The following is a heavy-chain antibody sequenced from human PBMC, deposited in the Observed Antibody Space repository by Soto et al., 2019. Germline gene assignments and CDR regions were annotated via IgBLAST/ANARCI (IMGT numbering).Heavy chain of an antibody. Sequence: ETLSLTCTVSGGSLTNYYWSWIRQPAGKGLEWIGRIYTKERTNYNLSFRNRVTMSVDTSKNQFSLKLDAVTAADTAVYYCARDDYKDGGNNWFDPWGQGTLVTVSS. V-gene: IGHV4-4*07. CDR2: IYTKERT. CDR3: ARDDYKDGGNNWFDP. CDR1: GGSLTNYY. J-gene: IGHJ5*02. D-gene: IGHD3-16*01.